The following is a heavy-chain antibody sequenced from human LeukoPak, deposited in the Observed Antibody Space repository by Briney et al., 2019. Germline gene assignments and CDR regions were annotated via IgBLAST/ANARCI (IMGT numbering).Heavy chain of an antibody. CDR3: ARAYGKWNDVYFYAFDL. V-gene: IGHV3-20*04. CDR2: INWNGRSI. J-gene: IGHJ3*01. Sequence: GSLRLSCAASGFTFSSYAMSWVRQAPGKGLEWVSGINWNGRSIGYADSVKGRFTVSRDNAKSSLYLQMNSLRAEDTALYYCARAYGKWNDVYFYAFDLWGQGTMVTVSS. CDR1: GFTFSSYA. D-gene: IGHD1-20*01.